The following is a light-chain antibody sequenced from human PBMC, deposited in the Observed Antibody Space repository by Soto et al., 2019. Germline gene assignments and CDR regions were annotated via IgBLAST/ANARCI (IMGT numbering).Light chain of an antibody. J-gene: IGLJ1*01. CDR1: SSNIGSNT. CDR2: INN. Sequence: QSVLTQPPSASGTPGQRVTISCSGSSSNIGSNTVNWYQQLPGTAPKLLIYINNQRPSGVPDRFSGSKSGTSASLAISGLQSEGEADYYCAAWDDSLNGFYVFGTGTKLTVL. V-gene: IGLV1-44*01. CDR3: AAWDDSLNGFYV.